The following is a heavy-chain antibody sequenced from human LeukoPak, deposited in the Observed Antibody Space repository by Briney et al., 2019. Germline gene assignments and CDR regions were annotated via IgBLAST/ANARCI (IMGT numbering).Heavy chain of an antibody. CDR3: AKLWFGEFSWFDP. CDR2: ISGSGGST. CDR1: GFIFSSYG. J-gene: IGHJ5*02. Sequence: PGGSLRLSCATTGFIFSSYGVSWVRQAPGKGLEWVSTISGSGGSTYYADSVKGRFTISRDNSKNTLYLRMNSLRAEDTAVYYCAKLWFGEFSWFDPWGQGTLVTVSS. D-gene: IGHD3-10*01. V-gene: IGHV3-23*01.